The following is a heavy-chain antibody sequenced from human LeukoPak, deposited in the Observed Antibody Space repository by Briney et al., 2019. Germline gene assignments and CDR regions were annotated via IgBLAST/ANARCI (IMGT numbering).Heavy chain of an antibody. J-gene: IGHJ4*02. CDR1: GFTFSTYA. CDR2: ITGSGDGT. CDR3: AKAGLVRGGALDS. D-gene: IGHD4/OR15-4a*01. V-gene: IGHV3-23*01. Sequence: GGSLRLSCAASGFTFSTYAMTWVRQAPGKGLEWVSSITGSGDGTSSADSVKGRFTISRDNSKNTLYLQMNSLRVEDTAVYYCAKAGLVRGGALDSWGQGTLVTVSS.